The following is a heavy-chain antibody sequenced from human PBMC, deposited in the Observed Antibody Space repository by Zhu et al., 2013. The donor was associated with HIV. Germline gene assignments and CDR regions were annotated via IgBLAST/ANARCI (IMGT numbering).Heavy chain of an antibody. Sequence: QVQLQQWGAGLLKPSETLSLICAVYGGSFSGYYWSWIRQPPGKGLEWIGEINHSGSTNYNPSLKSRVTISVDTSKNQFSLKLSSVTAADTAVYYCARTRIIRCLDYWGQGTLVTVSS. V-gene: IGHV4-34*01. CDR2: INHSGST. J-gene: IGHJ4*02. CDR3: ARTRIIRCLDY. D-gene: IGHD4-17*01. CDR1: GGSFSGYY.